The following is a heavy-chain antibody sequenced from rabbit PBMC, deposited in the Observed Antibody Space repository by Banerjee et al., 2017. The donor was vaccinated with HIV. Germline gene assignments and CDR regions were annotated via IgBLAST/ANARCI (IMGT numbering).Heavy chain of an antibody. Sequence: QEQLEESGGDLVKPEGSLTLTCTASGFDLSSYYYICWVRQAPEKGLELIACIYTGTSGSTWYANWAKGRFTISKNASTTVTLQMTSLTAADTATYFCARDETDDAGYNYRLLGPGTLVTVS. CDR3: ARDETDDAGYNYRL. J-gene: IGHJ4*01. CDR2: IYTGTSGST. CDR1: GFDLSSYYY. D-gene: IGHD7-1*01. V-gene: IGHV1S45*01.